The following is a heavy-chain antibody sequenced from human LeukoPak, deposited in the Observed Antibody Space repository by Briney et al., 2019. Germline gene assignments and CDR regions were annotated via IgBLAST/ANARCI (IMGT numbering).Heavy chain of an antibody. V-gene: IGHV1-18*04. J-gene: IGHJ6*02. D-gene: IGHD3-22*01. CDR3: ARDWTPLNRGFPYYYYYGMDV. CDR2: IGAYNGNT. CDR1: GYTFTGYY. Sequence: ASVKVSCKASGYTFTGYYMHWVRQAPGQGLEWMGWIGAYNGNTNYAQKLQGRVTMTTDTSTSTAYMELRSLRSDDTAVYYCARDWTPLNRGFPYYYYYGMDVWGQGTTVTVSS.